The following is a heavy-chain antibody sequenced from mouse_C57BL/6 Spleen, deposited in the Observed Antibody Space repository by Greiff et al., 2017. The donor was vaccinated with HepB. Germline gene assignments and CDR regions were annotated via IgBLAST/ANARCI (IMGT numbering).Heavy chain of an antibody. D-gene: IGHD3-2*02. Sequence: EVQLQQSGPVLVKPGASVKMSCKASGYTFTDYYMNWVKQSHGKSLEWIGVINPYNGGTSYNQKFKGKATLTVDKSSSTAYMELNSLTSEDSAVYYCARGTAQATSAWVAYWGQGTLVTVSA. CDR2: INPYNGGT. CDR3: ARGTAQATSAWVAY. V-gene: IGHV1-19*01. J-gene: IGHJ3*01. CDR1: GYTFTDYY.